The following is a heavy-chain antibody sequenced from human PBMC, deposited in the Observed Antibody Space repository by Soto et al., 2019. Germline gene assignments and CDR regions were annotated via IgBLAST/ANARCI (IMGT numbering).Heavy chain of an antibody. CDR1: GGSISSYY. Sequence: PSETLSLTCTVSGGSISSYYWSWIRQPPGKGLEWIGYIYYSGSTNYNPSLKSRVTISVDTSKNQCSLKLSSVTAADTAVYYCAREVRGGSGERSLYNWFDPWGQGTLVTVSS. J-gene: IGHJ5*02. CDR3: AREVRGGSGERSLYNWFDP. V-gene: IGHV4-59*01. CDR2: IYYSGST. D-gene: IGHD3-10*01.